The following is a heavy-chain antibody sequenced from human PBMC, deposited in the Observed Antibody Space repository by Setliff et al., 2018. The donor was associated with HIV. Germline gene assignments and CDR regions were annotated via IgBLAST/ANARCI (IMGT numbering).Heavy chain of an antibody. J-gene: IGHJ6*02. V-gene: IGHV5-51*01. CDR3: ATLQPDAVDV. CDR1: GYSFTSYW. Sequence: PGESLKISCKASGYSFTSYWIGWVRQMPGKGLEWMGITRPGDSETRYSPSVESQVIISADKSISTAYLQWSSLKASDTAMYYCATLQPDAVDVWGQGTTVTVSS. CDR2: TRPGDSET. D-gene: IGHD2-8*01.